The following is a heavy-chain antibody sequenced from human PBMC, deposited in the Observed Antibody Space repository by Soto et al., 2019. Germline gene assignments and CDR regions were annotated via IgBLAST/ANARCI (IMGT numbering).Heavy chain of an antibody. CDR2: ISGSGGST. CDR1: GFTFSSYA. CDR3: ATDSTNIVVVVAATRGGASDY. V-gene: IGHV3-23*01. Sequence: GGSLRLSCAASGFTFSSYAMSWVRQAPGKGLEWVSAISGSGGSTYYADSVKGRFTISRDNSKNTLYLQMNSLRAEDTAVYYCATDSTNIVVVVAATRGGASDYWGQGTLVTVSS. J-gene: IGHJ4*02. D-gene: IGHD2-15*01.